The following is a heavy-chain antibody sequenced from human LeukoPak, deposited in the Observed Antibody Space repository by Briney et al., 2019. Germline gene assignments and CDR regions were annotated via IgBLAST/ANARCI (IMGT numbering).Heavy chain of an antibody. Sequence: GASVKLSCKASGYTFTSYGINWVRQAPGQGLEWRVWISGYNGNTNYAQQVQGRDTMTTDTSTSTAYMELRSLRSDDTAVYYCASGSITMIRGLTFHYYGLDVWGQGTTVTVSS. J-gene: IGHJ6*02. D-gene: IGHD3-10*01. CDR2: ISGYNGNT. CDR3: ASGSITMIRGLTFHYYGLDV. V-gene: IGHV1-18*01. CDR1: GYTFTSYG.